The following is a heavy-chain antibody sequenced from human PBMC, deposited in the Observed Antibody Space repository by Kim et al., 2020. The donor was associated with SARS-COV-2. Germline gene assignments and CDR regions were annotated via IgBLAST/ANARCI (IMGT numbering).Heavy chain of an antibody. V-gene: IGHV1-2*02. Sequence: NFAQKFQGRVAMTRDTPISTAYMELTNLRSDDTAVYFCARELLGAAAGLDYWGQGTLVTVSS. D-gene: IGHD6-13*01. CDR3: ARELLGAAAGLDY. J-gene: IGHJ4*02.